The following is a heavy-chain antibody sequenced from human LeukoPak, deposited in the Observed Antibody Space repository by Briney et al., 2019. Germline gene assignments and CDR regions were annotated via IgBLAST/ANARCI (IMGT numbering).Heavy chain of an antibody. J-gene: IGHJ5*02. CDR1: GFTVSNKY. CDR3: ARVIAVAGRPGGWFDP. CDR2: IYSDGRT. D-gene: IGHD6-19*01. V-gene: IGHV3-53*01. Sequence: GGSLRLSCAASGFTVSNKYMTWVRQAPGKGLEWVSLIYSDGRTYYADSVKGRCTISRDNSKNTLYLQMNSLRVEDTAVYYCARVIAVAGRPGGWFDPWGQGTLVTVSS.